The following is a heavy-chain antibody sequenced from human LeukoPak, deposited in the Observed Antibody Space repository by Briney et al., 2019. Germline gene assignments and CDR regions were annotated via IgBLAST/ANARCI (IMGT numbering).Heavy chain of an antibody. V-gene: IGHV1-8*01. Sequence: ASVKVSCKASGYTFTSYDINWVRQATGQGLEWVGWMNPNSGNTGYAQKFQGRVTMTRNTSISTAYMELSSLRSEDTAVYYCGLISGSYLYYYYGMDVWGQGTTVTVSS. CDR3: GLISGSYLYYYYGMDV. CDR1: GYTFTSYD. CDR2: MNPNSGNT. D-gene: IGHD1-26*01. J-gene: IGHJ6*02.